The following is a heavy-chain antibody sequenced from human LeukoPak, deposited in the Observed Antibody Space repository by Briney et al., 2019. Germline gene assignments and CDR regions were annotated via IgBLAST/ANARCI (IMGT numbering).Heavy chain of an antibody. CDR2: VYYSGST. J-gene: IGHJ4*02. CDR3: ARHRVVPAADNQDY. Sequence: SETLSLTCTVSGGSVSSYYWSWIRQPPGKGLEWIGYVYYSGSTNYNPSLKSRVTISVDTSKNQFSLKLSSVTAADTAVYYCARHRVVPAADNQDYWSQGTLVTVSS. V-gene: IGHV4-59*08. CDR1: GGSVSSYY. D-gene: IGHD2-2*01.